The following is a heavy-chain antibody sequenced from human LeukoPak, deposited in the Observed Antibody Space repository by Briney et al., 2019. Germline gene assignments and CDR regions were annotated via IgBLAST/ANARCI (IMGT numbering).Heavy chain of an antibody. CDR2: INTDGSST. J-gene: IGHJ3*02. D-gene: IGHD5-12*01. Sequence: GGSLKLSCAASGFTFSSYSMNWVRQAPGKGLEWVSRINTDGSSTSYADSVKGRFTISRDNSKNTLYLQMNSLRAEDTAVYYCAKARGYSGLDAFDIWGQGTMVTVSS. CDR3: AKARGYSGLDAFDI. CDR1: GFTFSSYS. V-gene: IGHV3-74*01.